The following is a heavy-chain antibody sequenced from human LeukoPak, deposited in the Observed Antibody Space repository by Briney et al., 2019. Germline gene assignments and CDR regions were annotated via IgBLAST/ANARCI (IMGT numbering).Heavy chain of an antibody. J-gene: IGHJ6*03. CDR2: IYHSGST. Sequence: SETLSLTCTVSGYSISSGYYWGWIRQPPGKGLEWIGSIYHSGSTYYNPSLKSRVTISVDTSKNQFSLKLSSVTAADTAVYYCARAPPGYYYYMDVWGKGTTVTVSS. CDR1: GYSISSGYY. CDR3: ARAPPGYYYYMDV. V-gene: IGHV4-38-2*02.